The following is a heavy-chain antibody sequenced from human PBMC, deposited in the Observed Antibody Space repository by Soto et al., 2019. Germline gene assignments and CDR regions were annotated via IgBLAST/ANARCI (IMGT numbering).Heavy chain of an antibody. CDR3: ARDMGFGLSDY. J-gene: IGHJ4*02. D-gene: IGHD3-10*01. V-gene: IGHV1-3*01. Sequence: ASVKVSCKASGYTFTSYAMHWVRQAPGQMLECRGWINAGNGNTKXXXKFQGRVXXTRDAAASTAXMELSXLGCEDTGVYYCARDMGFGLSDYWCQGTLVTVSS. CDR2: INAGNGNT. CDR1: GYTFTSYA.